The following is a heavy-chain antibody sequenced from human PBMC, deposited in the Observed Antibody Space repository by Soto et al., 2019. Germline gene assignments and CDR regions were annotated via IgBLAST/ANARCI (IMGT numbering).Heavy chain of an antibody. CDR3: AKVLAYYYDSSGYYPSFDY. CDR2: ISGSGGST. V-gene: IGHV3-23*01. CDR1: GFPFSSYA. D-gene: IGHD3-22*01. Sequence: EVQLLESGGGLVQPGGSLRLSCAASGFPFSSYAMSWVRQAPGKGLEWVSAISGSGGSTYYADSVKGRFTISRDNSKNTLYLQMNSLRAEDTAVYYCAKVLAYYYDSSGYYPSFDYWGQGTLVTVSS. J-gene: IGHJ4*02.